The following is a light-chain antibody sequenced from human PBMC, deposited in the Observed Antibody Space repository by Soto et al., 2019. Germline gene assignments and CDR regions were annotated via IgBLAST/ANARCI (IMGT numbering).Light chain of an antibody. V-gene: IGKV3-20*01. CDR3: QQYSSSPLT. CDR1: QSVSSNY. Sequence: EIVVTQSPGTLSLSPGEGATPSCRASQSVSSNYLAWYQQKPGQAPRLLIYGASNRATGIPDRFSGSGSGTEFTLTISRLEPEDFAVYYCQQYSSSPLTFGGGTKVDI. CDR2: GAS. J-gene: IGKJ4*01.